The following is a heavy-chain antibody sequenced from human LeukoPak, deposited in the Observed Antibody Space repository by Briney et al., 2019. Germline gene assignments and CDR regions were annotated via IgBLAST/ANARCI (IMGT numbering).Heavy chain of an antibody. Sequence: GGSLRLSCAASGFTFSTYWMHWLRQAPAKGLVWVSRINGDGSIRDYADSVKGRFTISRDNAKNMLYLQMYSLRAEDTAVYFCARDGTAANFDYWGQGTLVPVSS. V-gene: IGHV3-74*01. CDR3: ARDGTAANFDY. CDR1: GFTFSTYW. CDR2: INGDGSIR. J-gene: IGHJ4*02. D-gene: IGHD6-13*01.